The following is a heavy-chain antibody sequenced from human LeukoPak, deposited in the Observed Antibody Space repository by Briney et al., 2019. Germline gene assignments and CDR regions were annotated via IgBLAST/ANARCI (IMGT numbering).Heavy chain of an antibody. V-gene: IGHV4-34*01. CDR2: INHSGST. J-gene: IGHJ4*02. D-gene: IGHD6-19*01. Sequence: SETLSLTCAVYGGSFSGYYWSWIRQPPGKGLEWIGEINHSGSTNYTPSLKSRVTISVDTSKNQFSLKLSSVTAADTAVYYCARLHLVSSGWYPMADSRGQGTLVTVSS. CDR3: ARLHLVSSGWYPMADS. CDR1: GGSFSGYY.